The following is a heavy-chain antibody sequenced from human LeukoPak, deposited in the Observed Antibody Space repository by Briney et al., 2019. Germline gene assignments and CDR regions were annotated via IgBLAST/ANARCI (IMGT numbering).Heavy chain of an antibody. Sequence: PGGSLRLSCVASGFTFSSYWMSWVRQAPGKGLEWVANIKQDGSEKYYVDSVKGRFTISRDNAKNSLYLQMNSLRAEDTAVYHCARVGEIPAAAGTYYYYYYMDVWGKGTTVTVSS. CDR1: GFTFSSYW. CDR3: ARVGEIPAAAGTYYYYYYMDV. V-gene: IGHV3-7*01. CDR2: IKQDGSEK. D-gene: IGHD6-13*01. J-gene: IGHJ6*03.